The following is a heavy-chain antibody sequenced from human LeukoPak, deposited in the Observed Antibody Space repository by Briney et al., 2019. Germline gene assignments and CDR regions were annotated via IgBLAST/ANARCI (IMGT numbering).Heavy chain of an antibody. J-gene: IGHJ4*02. CDR2: IYTSGST. V-gene: IGHV4-4*09. Sequence: PSETLSLTCTVSGGSISSYYWSWIRQPPGKGLEWIGYIYTSGSTNYNPSLKSRVTISVNTSKNQFSLKLRSVTAADTAVYYCARDHACSNGVCSYFDSWGQGTLVTVSS. D-gene: IGHD2-8*01. CDR3: ARDHACSNGVCSYFDS. CDR1: GGSISSYY.